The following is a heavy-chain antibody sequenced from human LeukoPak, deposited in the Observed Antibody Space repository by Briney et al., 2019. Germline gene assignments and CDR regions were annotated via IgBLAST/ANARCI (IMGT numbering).Heavy chain of an antibody. CDR1: GFTFSSYS. CDR2: ISSSGTTA. D-gene: IGHD2-21*02. CDR3: ARVACGGDCST. V-gene: IGHV3-48*04. Sequence: GGSLRLSCAASGFTFSSYSMQWVRQAPGKGLEWISHISSSGTTAYYADSVKGRFTISRDNAKNTLYLQMNSLRAEDTAVYYCARVACGGDCSTWGQGTLVTVSS. J-gene: IGHJ1*01.